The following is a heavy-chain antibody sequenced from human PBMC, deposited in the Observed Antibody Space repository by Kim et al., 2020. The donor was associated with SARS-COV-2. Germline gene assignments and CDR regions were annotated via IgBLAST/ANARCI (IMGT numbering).Heavy chain of an antibody. CDR2: VSFDGSNQ. V-gene: IGHV3-30*18. CDR1: GFTFSSYG. J-gene: IGHJ4*02. D-gene: IGHD1-1*01. Sequence: GGSLRLSCAASGFTFSSYGMHWVRQAPGKGLEWVAVVSFDGSNQFYADSVKGRFTISRDNSKNTLYLQMSSLGAADTAVYYCAKEGTNWYYFDSWGQGTLVTVSS. CDR3: AKEGTNWYYFDS.